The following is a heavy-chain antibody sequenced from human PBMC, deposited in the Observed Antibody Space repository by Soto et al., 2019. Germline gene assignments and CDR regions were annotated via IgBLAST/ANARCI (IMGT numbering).Heavy chain of an antibody. D-gene: IGHD3-16*02. CDR3: ASTNYDYVWGSYRYRGGFDP. V-gene: IGHV4-30-2*01. Sequence: TLWLTCAVSGGCISSGCYSWSWIRQPPGKGLEWIGYIYHSGSTYYNPSLKSRVTISVDRSKNQFSLKLSSVTAADTAVYYCASTNYDYVWGSYRYRGGFDPWGQGTLVTVSS. CDR2: IYHSGST. CDR1: GGCISSGCYS. J-gene: IGHJ5*02.